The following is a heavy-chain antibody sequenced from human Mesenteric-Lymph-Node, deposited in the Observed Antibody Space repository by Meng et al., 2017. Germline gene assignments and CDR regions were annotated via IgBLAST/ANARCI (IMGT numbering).Heavy chain of an antibody. CDR3: ARDLRRWSYDYYGMDV. V-gene: IGHV3-48*03. D-gene: IGHD6-13*01. CDR1: GFTFSSYA. J-gene: IGHJ6*02. CDR2: ISSSGSTI. Sequence: GGSLRLSCAASGFTFSSYAMSWVRQAPGKGLEWVSYISSSGSTIYYADSVKGRFTISRDNAKNSLYLQMNSLRAEDTAVYYCARDLRRWSYDYYGMDVWGQGTTVTVSS.